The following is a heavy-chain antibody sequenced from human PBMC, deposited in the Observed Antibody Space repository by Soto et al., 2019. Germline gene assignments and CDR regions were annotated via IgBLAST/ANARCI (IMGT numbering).Heavy chain of an antibody. CDR2: ISRNGGST. CDR1: GFTFS. V-gene: IGHV3-64D*08. D-gene: IGHD3-22*01. Sequence: GGSLRLSCSASGFTFSMHWVRQAPGKGLEYVSAISRNGGSTYYADSVKGRFTISRDNSKNTLYLQMSSLRPEDTAVYYCVKGYYDSGSANDAFDIWGQGKMVTISS. J-gene: IGHJ3*02. CDR3: VKGYYDSGSANDAFDI.